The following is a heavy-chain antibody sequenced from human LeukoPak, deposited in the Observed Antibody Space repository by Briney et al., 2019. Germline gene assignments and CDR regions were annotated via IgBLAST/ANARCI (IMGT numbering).Heavy chain of an antibody. CDR1: GFTFTSYG. V-gene: IGHV3-30*02. D-gene: IGHD5-24*01. J-gene: IGHJ4*02. Sequence: GGSLRLSCVVSGFTFTSYGVHWVRQAPGKGLEWVAFIRYDESNKYYADSVKGRFTISRDNSKNTLYLQMNSLRAEDTAVYYCASRWLHGTHYFDHWGQGTLVTVSS. CDR2: IRYDESNK. CDR3: ASRWLHGTHYFDH.